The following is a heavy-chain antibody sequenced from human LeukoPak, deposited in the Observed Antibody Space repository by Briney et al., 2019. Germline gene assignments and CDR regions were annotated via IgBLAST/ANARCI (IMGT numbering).Heavy chain of an antibody. CDR3: AREGNSGWRDDGFDI. V-gene: IGHV3-74*01. CDR1: GFIFSSYW. Sequence: GGSLRLSCAASGFIFSSYWVHWVRQAPGKGLVWVSRIHSDGSDTTYADSVKGQFTISRDNAKNTLYLQMNSLRAEDTAVYYCAREGNSGWRDDGFDIWGQGTMVTVSS. J-gene: IGHJ3*02. CDR2: IHSDGSDT. D-gene: IGHD6-19*01.